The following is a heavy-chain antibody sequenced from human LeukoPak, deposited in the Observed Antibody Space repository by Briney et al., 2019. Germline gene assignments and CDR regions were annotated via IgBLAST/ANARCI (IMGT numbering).Heavy chain of an antibody. J-gene: IGHJ4*02. D-gene: IGHD5-12*01. V-gene: IGHV5-51*01. Sequence: GESLKISCTGSGYSFTDYWIALVRQMPGKGLGWMGIVYPRNSECRYSSSLQGRVTISADKSISSAYLQWSSLKASDTAMYFCAGDRYSGSDTQGFDYWGEGGLVTVCS. CDR3: AGDRYSGSDTQGFDY. CDR2: VYPRNSEC. CDR1: GYSFTDYW.